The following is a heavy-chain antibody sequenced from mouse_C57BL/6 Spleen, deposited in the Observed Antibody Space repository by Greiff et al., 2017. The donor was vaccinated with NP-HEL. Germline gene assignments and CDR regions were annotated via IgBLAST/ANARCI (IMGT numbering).Heavy chain of an antibody. J-gene: IGHJ3*01. D-gene: IGHD1-1*01. CDR3: ARYGYYGSSPFAY. V-gene: IGHV1-52*01. CDR2: IDPSDSET. Sequence: QVQLQQPGAELVRPGSSVKLSCKASGYTFTSYWMHWVKQRPIQGLEWIGNIDPSDSETHYNQKFKDKATLTVDKSSSTAYMQLSSLTSEDSAVYYCARYGYYGSSPFAYWGQGTLVTVSA. CDR1: GYTFTSYW.